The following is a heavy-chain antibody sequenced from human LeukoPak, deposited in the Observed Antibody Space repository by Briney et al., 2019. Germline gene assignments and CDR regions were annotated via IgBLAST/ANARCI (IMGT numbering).Heavy chain of an antibody. CDR3: ARDSGSYYDRGKFDY. Sequence: ASVKVSCKASGYTFTSYGISWVRQAPGQGLEWMGWISAYNGNTNYAQKLQGRVTMTTDTSTSTAYMELRSLRSDDTAVYYCARDSGSYYDRGKFDYWGQGTLVTVSS. J-gene: IGHJ4*02. CDR1: GYTFTSYG. D-gene: IGHD1-26*01. V-gene: IGHV1-18*01. CDR2: ISAYNGNT.